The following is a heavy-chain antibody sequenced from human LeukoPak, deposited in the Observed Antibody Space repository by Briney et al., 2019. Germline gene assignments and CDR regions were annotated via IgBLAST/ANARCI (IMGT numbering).Heavy chain of an antibody. D-gene: IGHD4-17*01. J-gene: IGHJ5*01. V-gene: IGHV3-33*06. CDR3: AKHKENYGDSCLDDS. CDR2: IWHDGSNR. CDR1: GFTFSSYG. Sequence: GGSLRLSCAVSGFTFSSYGMYWVRQASGKGLEWVAVIWHDGSNRYYADSVKGRFTISRDNSKNTLYLQMNSLRAEDTAVYYCAKHKENYGDSCLDDSWGQGTLVTVSS.